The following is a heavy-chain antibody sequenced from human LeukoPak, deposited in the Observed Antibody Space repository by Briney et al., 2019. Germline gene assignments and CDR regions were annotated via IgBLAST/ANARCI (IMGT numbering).Heavy chain of an antibody. Sequence: XPPGKGLEWVANITQDGSEKYYVDSVEGRFTISRDNAKNSVYLQMNSLRAEDTAVYYCARQFLGGQGTLVTVSS. CDR3: ARQFL. J-gene: IGHJ4*02. CDR2: ITQDGSEK. V-gene: IGHV3-7*01. D-gene: IGHD3-3*01.